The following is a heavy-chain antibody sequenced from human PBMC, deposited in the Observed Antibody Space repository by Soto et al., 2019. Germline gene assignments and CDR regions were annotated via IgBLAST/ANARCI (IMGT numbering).Heavy chain of an antibody. Sequence: EVQLVXSGGGLVQPGGSLRLSCAVSGFTVSSKYMSWVRQAPGKGLEWVSLINRGGSISYADSVKGRXXXXXXXXXXTXXXXXXXXXXXXXXXXXCXRDDVHCXGGTCYGIPMDIWXXXXTXXXSS. D-gene: IGHD2-15*01. CDR3: XRDDVHCXGGTCYGIPMDI. CDR1: GFTVSSKY. CDR2: INRGGSI. V-gene: IGHV3-66*01. J-gene: IGHJ6*03.